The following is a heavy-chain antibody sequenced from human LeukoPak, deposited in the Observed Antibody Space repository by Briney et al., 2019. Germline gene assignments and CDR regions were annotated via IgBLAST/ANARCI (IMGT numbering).Heavy chain of an antibody. D-gene: IGHD3-22*01. CDR1: GGTCISYA. V-gene: IGHV1-69*13. J-gene: IGHJ4*02. CDR3: ARQYYYASIGYSSPFDY. CDR2: IIPIVGTA. Sequence: AAVKDFCSASGGTCISYAISWVRQATGRELEWMGGIIPIVGTANYAQKFQDRVTITADESTSTAYLELSSLRSEDTAMYYCARQYYYASIGYSSPFDYWGQGTLATVPS.